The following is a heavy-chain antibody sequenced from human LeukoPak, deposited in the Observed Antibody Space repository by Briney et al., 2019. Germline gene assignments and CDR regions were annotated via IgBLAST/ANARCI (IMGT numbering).Heavy chain of an antibody. CDR3: ARGFGELHFDY. CDR2: INHSGST. Sequence: KSSETLSLTCAVYGGSFSGYYWSWIRQPPGKGLEWIGEINHSGSTNYNPSLKSRVTISVDRSKNQFSLKLSSVTAADTAVYYCARGFGELHFDYWGQGTLVTVSS. V-gene: IGHV4-34*01. D-gene: IGHD3-10*01. CDR1: GGSFSGYY. J-gene: IGHJ4*02.